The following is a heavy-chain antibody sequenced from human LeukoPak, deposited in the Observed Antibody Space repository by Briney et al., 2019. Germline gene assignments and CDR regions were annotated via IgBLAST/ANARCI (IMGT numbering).Heavy chain of an antibody. CDR3: ARDLDIVVVPAAIWGYGMDV. CDR2: IIPIFGTA. CDR1: GGTFSSYA. J-gene: IGHJ6*02. D-gene: IGHD2-2*01. Sequence: SVTVSCTASGGTFSSYAISWVRQAPGQGLEWMGGIIPIFGTANYAQKFQGRVTITADESTSTAYMELSSLRSEDTAVYYCARDLDIVVVPAAIWGYGMDVWGQGTTATVSS. V-gene: IGHV1-69*13.